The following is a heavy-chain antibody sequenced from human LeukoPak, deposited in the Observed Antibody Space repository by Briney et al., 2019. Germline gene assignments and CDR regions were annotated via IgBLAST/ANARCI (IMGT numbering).Heavy chain of an antibody. J-gene: IGHJ4*02. CDR2: IYYSGST. V-gene: IGHV4-59*08. CDR3: ARLSIVGATNFDY. D-gene: IGHD1-26*01. CDR1: GASITSYY. Sequence: SETLSLTCTVSGASITSYYWSWIRQPTGKGLEWIGYIYYSGSTTYKPSLKSRVTISVDTFKNQFSLKLSSVTAADTAVYYCARLSIVGATNFDYWGQGTLVTVSS.